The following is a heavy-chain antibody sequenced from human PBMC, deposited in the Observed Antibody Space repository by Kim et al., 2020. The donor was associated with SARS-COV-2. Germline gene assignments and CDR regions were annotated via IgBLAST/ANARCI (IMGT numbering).Heavy chain of an antibody. D-gene: IGHD2-2*01. CDR2: INHSGST. CDR3: ARGGRLFGSSTSCYSY. V-gene: IGHV4-34*01. Sequence: SETLSLTCAVYGGSFSGYYWSWIRQPPGKGLEWIGEINHSGSTNYNPSLKSRVTISVDTSKNQFSLKLSSVTAADTAVYYCARGGRLFGSSTSCYSYWGQGTLVTVSS. CDR1: GGSFSGYY. J-gene: IGHJ4*02.